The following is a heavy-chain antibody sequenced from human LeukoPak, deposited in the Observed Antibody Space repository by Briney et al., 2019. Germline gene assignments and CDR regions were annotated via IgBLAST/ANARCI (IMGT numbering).Heavy chain of an antibody. CDR2: IQHSGST. D-gene: IGHD2-2*01. V-gene: IGHV4-34*01. J-gene: IGHJ6*03. Sequence: SETLSLTCAVYGGAFSGFYWSWIRQPPGKGLEWIGEIQHSGSTNYNPSLKSRVTISVDTSKNQFSLKLSSVTAADTAVYYCARVGSEGYCSSTSCYYYYYYMDVWGKGTTVTVSS. CDR1: GGAFSGFY. CDR3: ARVGSEGYCSSTSCYYYYYYMDV.